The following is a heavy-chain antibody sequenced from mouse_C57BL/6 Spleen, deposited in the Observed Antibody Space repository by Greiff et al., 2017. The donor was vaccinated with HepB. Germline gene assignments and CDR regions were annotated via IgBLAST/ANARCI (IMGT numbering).Heavy chain of an antibody. CDR3: ARSFYDYDEGAPFDY. D-gene: IGHD2-4*01. J-gene: IGHJ2*01. V-gene: IGHV7-3*01. CDR2: IRNKANGYTT. Sequence: EVKVVESGGGLVQPGGSLSLSCAASGFTFTDYYMSWVRQPPGKALEWLGFIRNKANGYTTEYSASVKGRFTISRDNSQSILYLQMNALRAEDSATYYCARSFYDYDEGAPFDYWGQGTTLTVSS. CDR1: GFTFTDYY.